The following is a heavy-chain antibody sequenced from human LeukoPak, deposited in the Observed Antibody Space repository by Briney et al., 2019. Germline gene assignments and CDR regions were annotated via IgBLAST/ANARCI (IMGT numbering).Heavy chain of an antibody. CDR1: GYTFTAYY. J-gene: IGHJ4*02. V-gene: IGHV1-2*02. D-gene: IGHD6-19*01. Sequence: ASVKVSCKASGYTFTAYYMHWVRQAPGQGLEWMGWINPNSGGTKYAQKFQGRVTMTRDTSIGTAYMELSSLRSDDTAVYYCAIPVAGPLDYWGQGTLVTVSS. CDR3: AIPVAGPLDY. CDR2: INPNSGGT.